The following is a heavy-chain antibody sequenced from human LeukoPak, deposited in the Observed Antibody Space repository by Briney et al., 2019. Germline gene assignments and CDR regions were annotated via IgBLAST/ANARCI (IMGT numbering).Heavy chain of an antibody. D-gene: IGHD3-16*01. CDR1: GFTVSSNS. Sequence: PGGSLRLSCTVSGFTVSSNSMSWVRQAPGKGLEWVSFIYSDNTHYSDSVKGRFTIYRDNSKNTLYLQMNSLRAEDTAVYYCARRAGAYPHPYDYWGQGTLVTVSS. V-gene: IGHV3-53*01. CDR3: ARRAGAYPHPYDY. CDR2: IYSDNT. J-gene: IGHJ4*02.